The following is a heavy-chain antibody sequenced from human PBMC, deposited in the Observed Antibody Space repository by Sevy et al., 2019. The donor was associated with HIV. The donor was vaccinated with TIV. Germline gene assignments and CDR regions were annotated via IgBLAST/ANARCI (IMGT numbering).Heavy chain of an antibody. J-gene: IGHJ6*02. V-gene: IGHV3-30*18. CDR1: GFTFSSYG. D-gene: IGHD4-17*01. CDR2: VSYHGRNK. CDR3: AKDQEKVDYGDYYYYYGMDV. Sequence: GGSLRLSCAGSGFTFSSYGVHWVRQTPGKGLEWVAFVSYHGRNKFYADSVKGRFTISRDNSNNTLYLQMNSLRPEDTAVYYCAKDQEKVDYGDYYYYYGMDVWGQGTTVTVSS.